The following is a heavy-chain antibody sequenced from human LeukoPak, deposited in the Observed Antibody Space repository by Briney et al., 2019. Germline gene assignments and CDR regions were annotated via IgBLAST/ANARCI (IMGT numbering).Heavy chain of an antibody. J-gene: IGHJ6*02. CDR2: ISAYNGNT. V-gene: IGHV1-18*01. Sequence: ASVKVSCKASGYTFTSYGISWVRQAPGQGLEWMGWISAYNGNTNYAQKLQGRVTMTTDTSTRTAYMELRSLRSDDTAVYYCARDSRSYYDILTPYYYGMDVWGQGTTVTVSS. CDR3: ARDSRSYYDILTPYYYGMDV. CDR1: GYTFTSYG. D-gene: IGHD3-9*01.